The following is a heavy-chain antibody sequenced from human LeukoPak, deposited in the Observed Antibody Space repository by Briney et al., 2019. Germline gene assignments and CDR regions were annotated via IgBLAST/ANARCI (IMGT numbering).Heavy chain of an antibody. D-gene: IGHD1-14*01. V-gene: IGHV3-7*01. CDR3: ARGWTSAYN. CDR1: AFTFSDYS. J-gene: IGHJ4*02. CDR2: IKEDGSDK. Sequence: GGSLRLSCAVSAFTFSDYSMSWGRQAPGKGLEWVASIKEDGSDKYYVDSVKGRFTISRDNAKNSLYLQMNSLRAEDTAVYYCARGWTSAYNWGQGTLVTVSS.